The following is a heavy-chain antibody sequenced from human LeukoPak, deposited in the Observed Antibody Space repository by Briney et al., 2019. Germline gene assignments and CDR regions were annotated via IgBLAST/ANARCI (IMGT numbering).Heavy chain of an antibody. CDR3: AKDGGVSSSDCFDY. CDR1: GFTFSSYG. CDR2: IWYGGSNK. D-gene: IGHD6-6*01. Sequence: GGSLRLSCAASGFTFSSYGMHWVRQAPGKGLEWVAVIWYGGSNKYYADSVKGRFTISRDNSKNTLYLQMNSLRAEDTAVYYCAKDGGVSSSDCFDYWGQGTLVTVSS. J-gene: IGHJ4*02. V-gene: IGHV3-30*02.